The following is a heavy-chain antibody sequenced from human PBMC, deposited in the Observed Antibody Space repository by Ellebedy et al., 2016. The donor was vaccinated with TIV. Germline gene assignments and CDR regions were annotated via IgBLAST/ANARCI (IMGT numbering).Heavy chain of an antibody. V-gene: IGHV3-23*01. CDR3: ARRDGPIPPSGSYYKGAFDI. CDR1: GFTFSSYA. Sequence: GGSLRLSXAASGFTFSSYAMSWVRQAPGKGLEWVSGISGSSGSTDFADSVKGRFTISRDSSKNMVYLQMNSLRAEDTAVYYCARRDGPIPPSGSYYKGAFDIWGQGTMVTVSS. D-gene: IGHD3-10*01. J-gene: IGHJ3*02. CDR2: ISGSSGST.